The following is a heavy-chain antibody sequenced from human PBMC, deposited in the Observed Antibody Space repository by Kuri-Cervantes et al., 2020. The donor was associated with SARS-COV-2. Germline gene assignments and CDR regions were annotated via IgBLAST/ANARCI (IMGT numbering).Heavy chain of an antibody. CDR2: FKSKAAGGTT. Sequence: GESLKISCVGTGFSFSDAWMSWVRQTPGKRLEWVGRFKSKAAGGTTVYAAPVQGRFTISRDDSRNTLYLQMNGLKTEDTAVYYCATGSTSGWYRRDFDFWGLGTLVTVSS. V-gene: IGHV3-15*01. D-gene: IGHD6-19*01. CDR1: GFSFSDAW. CDR3: ATGSTSGWYRRDFDF. J-gene: IGHJ4*02.